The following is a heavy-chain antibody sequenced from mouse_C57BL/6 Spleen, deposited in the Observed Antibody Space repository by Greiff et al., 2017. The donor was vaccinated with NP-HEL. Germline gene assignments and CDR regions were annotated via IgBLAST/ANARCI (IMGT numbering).Heavy chain of an antibody. J-gene: IGHJ4*01. CDR2: IYPGSGST. CDR1: GYTFTSYW. CDR3: ARRRGGAGDYAMDY. V-gene: IGHV1-55*01. Sequence: QVQLQQPGTELVKPGASVKLSCKASGYTFTSYWMHWVKQRPGQGLEWIGDIYPGSGSTNYNEKFKSKATLTVDTSSSTAYMQLSSLTSEDSAVYYCARRRGGAGDYAMDYWGQGTSVTVSS.